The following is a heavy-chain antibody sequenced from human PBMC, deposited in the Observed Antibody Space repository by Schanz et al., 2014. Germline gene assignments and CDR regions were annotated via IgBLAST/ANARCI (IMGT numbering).Heavy chain of an antibody. CDR2: IIQITGIT. D-gene: IGHD5-12*01. J-gene: IGHJ4*02. V-gene: IGHV1-69*02. CDR1: GDTFRSYT. Sequence: QVQLVQSGAEVKKPGSSVKVSCKASGDTFRSYTINWVRHAPGQGLEWMGRIIQITGITNYAQKVQGRVTFTADKSTSTALVEVNSMRSEDTAVYYCARTGYDPSLTHWGQGTLVTVSS. CDR3: ARTGYDPSLTH.